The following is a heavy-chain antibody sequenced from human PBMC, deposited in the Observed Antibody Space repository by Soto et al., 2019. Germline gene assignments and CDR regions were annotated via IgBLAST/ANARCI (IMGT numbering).Heavy chain of an antibody. Sequence: ASVKVSCKVSGYTLTELSMHWVRQAPGKGLEWMGGFDPEDGETIYAQKFQGRVTMTEDTSTDTAYMELSSLRSEDTAVYYCATVSTYYYGMDVWGQGTTVTVSS. V-gene: IGHV1-24*01. CDR3: ATVSTYYYGMDV. CDR2: FDPEDGET. CDR1: GYTLTELS. J-gene: IGHJ6*02.